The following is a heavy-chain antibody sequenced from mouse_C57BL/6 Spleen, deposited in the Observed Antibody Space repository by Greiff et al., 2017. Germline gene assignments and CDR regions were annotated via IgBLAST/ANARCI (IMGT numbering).Heavy chain of an antibody. CDR1: GYTFTDYY. V-gene: IGHV1-19*01. Sequence: EVKLQESGPVLVKPGASVKMSCKASGYTFTDYYMNWVKQSHGKSLEWIGVINPYNGGTSYNQKFKGKATLTVDQSSNTAYLELNSLTSADSAVYYCAPFITTVGVPFDYWGQGTTLTVSS. J-gene: IGHJ2*01. D-gene: IGHD1-1*01. CDR2: INPYNGGT. CDR3: APFITTVGVPFDY.